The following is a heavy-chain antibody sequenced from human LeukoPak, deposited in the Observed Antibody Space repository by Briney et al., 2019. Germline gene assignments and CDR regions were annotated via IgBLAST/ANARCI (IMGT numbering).Heavy chain of an antibody. D-gene: IGHD6-13*01. Sequence: SETLSLTCTVSGGSISSYYWSWIRQPPGKGLEWIGYIYTSGSTNYNPSLKSRLTMSVDTSKNHFSLKLSSVTAADTAVYYCARGDPFRAGWFDPWGQGTLVTVSS. V-gene: IGHV4-4*08. CDR3: ARGDPFRAGWFDP. J-gene: IGHJ5*02. CDR1: GGSISSYY. CDR2: IYTSGST.